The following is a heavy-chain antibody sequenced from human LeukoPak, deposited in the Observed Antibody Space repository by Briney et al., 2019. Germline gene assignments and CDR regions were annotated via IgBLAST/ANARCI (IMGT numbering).Heavy chain of an antibody. CDR3: ARWVYCSSTSCPRGDGLFDY. CDR2: INPSGGST. CDR1: GYTFTSYY. D-gene: IGHD2-2*01. Sequence: ASVKVSCKASGYTFTSYYMHWVRQAPGQGLEWMGIINPSGGSTSYAQKFQGRVTMTRDTSTSTVYMELSSLRSEDTAVYYCARWVYCSSTSCPRGDGLFDYWGQGTLVTVSS. J-gene: IGHJ4*02. V-gene: IGHV1-46*01.